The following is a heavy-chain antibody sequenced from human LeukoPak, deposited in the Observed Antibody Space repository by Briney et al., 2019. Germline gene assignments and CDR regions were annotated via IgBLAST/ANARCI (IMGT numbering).Heavy chain of an antibody. CDR2: IYPGDSDT. V-gene: IGHV5-51*01. J-gene: IGHJ6*04. Sequence: GESLKISCKGSGYGFTSYWIGWVRPMPGKGLEWMGIIYPGDSDTRYSPSFQGQVTISADKSISTAYLQWSSLKASDTAMYYCARPDAAGPNGYYYGMDVWGEGTTVTVSS. CDR1: GYGFTSYW. D-gene: IGHD6-13*01. CDR3: ARPDAAGPNGYYYGMDV.